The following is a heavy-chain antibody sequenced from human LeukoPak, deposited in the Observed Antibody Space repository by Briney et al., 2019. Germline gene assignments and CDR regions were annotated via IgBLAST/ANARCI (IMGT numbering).Heavy chain of an antibody. J-gene: IGHJ4*02. D-gene: IGHD1-26*01. V-gene: IGHV3-74*01. CDR3: AREWDPVDY. CDR1: GFTFSNYN. Sequence: GGSLRLSCAASGFTFSNYNMNWVRQAPGKGLVWVSRIKSDGSSTSYADSVKGRFTISRDNAKNTLYLQMNSLRVEDTAMYYCAREWDPVDYWGQGTLVTVSS. CDR2: IKSDGSST.